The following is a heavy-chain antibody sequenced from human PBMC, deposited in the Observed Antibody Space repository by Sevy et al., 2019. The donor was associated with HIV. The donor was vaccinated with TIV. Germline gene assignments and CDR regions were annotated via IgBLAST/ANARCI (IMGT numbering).Heavy chain of an antibody. D-gene: IGHD3-22*01. CDR3: VRDSPYTSDDHWYFGIDV. Sequence: GGSLRLSCAASGITFSDHYMSWIRQAPGKGLEWVTYITNSGTTKYYADSVKGRFTISRDKARNSLYLQMNSLTAGDAAVYYCVRDSPYTSDDHWYFGIDVWGQGTTVTVSS. J-gene: IGHJ6*02. CDR2: ITNSGTTK. V-gene: IGHV3-11*01. CDR1: GITFSDHY.